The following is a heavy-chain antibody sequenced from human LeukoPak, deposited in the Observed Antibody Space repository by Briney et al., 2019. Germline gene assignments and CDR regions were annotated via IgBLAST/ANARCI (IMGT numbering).Heavy chain of an antibody. CDR3: ARGVLMVYAIPNYFDY. J-gene: IGHJ4*02. CDR2: INHSGST. V-gene: IGHV4-34*01. Sequence: PLETLSLTCAVYGGSFSGYYWSWIRQPPGKGLEWIGEINHSGSTNYNPSLKSRVTISVDTSKNQFSLKLSSVTAADTAVYYCARGVLMVYAIPNYFDYWGQGTLVTVSS. D-gene: IGHD2-8*01. CDR1: GGSFSGYY.